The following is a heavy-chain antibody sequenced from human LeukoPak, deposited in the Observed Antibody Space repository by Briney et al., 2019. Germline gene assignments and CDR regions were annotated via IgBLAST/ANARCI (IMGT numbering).Heavy chain of an antibody. CDR1: GYTFTSYD. CDR3: ARRLYYYDVSGPRAFDI. CDR2: MNPNSGNT. J-gene: IGHJ3*02. Sequence: ASVKVSCKASGYTFTSYDINWVRQATGQGLEWMGWMNPNSGNTGYAQKFQGRVTMTRNTSISTAYMELSSLRSEDTAVYYCARRLYYYDVSGPRAFDIWGQGSMVTVSS. D-gene: IGHD3-22*01. V-gene: IGHV1-8*01.